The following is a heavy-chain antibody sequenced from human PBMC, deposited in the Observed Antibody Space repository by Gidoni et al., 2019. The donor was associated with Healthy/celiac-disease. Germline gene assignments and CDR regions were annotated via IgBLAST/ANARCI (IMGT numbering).Heavy chain of an antibody. CDR3: AHSVGYGGNSLGIVVY. D-gene: IGHD2-21*02. J-gene: IGHJ4*02. Sequence: QITLKESGPTLVKPTQTLTLTCTFSGFSLSTSGVGVGWIRQPPGKDLEWLALIYWNDDKRYSPSLKSRLTITKDTSKNQVVLTMTNMDPVDTATYYCAHSVGYGGNSLGIVVYWGQGTLVTVSS. CDR2: IYWNDDK. CDR1: GFSLSTSGVG. V-gene: IGHV2-5*01.